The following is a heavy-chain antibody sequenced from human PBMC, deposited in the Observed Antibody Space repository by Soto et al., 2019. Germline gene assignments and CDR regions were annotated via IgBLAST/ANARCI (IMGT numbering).Heavy chain of an antibody. CDR2: IKHDGSEK. CDR3: ARDHSSGWFWDF. Sequence: GGSLRLSCVASGLTFSSHWMTWVRQAPGKGLEWVANIKHDGSEKYYAASVKGRFTISRDNAKNSLYLQMNSLRAEDTAVYYCARDHSSGWFWDFWGQGTLVTVSS. V-gene: IGHV3-7*05. CDR1: GLTFSSHW. D-gene: IGHD6-19*01. J-gene: IGHJ4*02.